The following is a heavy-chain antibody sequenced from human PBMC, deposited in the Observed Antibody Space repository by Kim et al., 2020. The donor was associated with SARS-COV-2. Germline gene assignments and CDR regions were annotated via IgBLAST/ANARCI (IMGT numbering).Heavy chain of an antibody. D-gene: IGHD2-8*01. J-gene: IGHJ6*02. CDR1: GFTFSSYG. CDR3: AREGSKVYAIPPFGYYYYGMDV. CDR2: IWYDGSNK. Sequence: GGSLRLSCAASGFTFSSYGMHWVRQAPGKGLEWVAVIWYDGSNKYYADSVKGRFTISRDNSKNTLYLQMNSLRAEDTAVYYCAREGSKVYAIPPFGYYYYGMDVWGQGTTVTVSS. V-gene: IGHV3-33*01.